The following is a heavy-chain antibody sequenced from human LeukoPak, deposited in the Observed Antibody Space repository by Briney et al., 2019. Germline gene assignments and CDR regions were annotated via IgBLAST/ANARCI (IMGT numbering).Heavy chain of an antibody. V-gene: IGHV1-69*05. D-gene: IGHD1-1*01. CDR1: GGTFSSYA. J-gene: IGHJ1*01. Sequence: SVKVSCKASGGTFSSYAISWVRQAPGQGLEWMGGIIPIFGTANYAQKFQGKVTITTDESTSTAYMELSSLRSEDTAVYYCAREPYNWNDGEYFQHWGQGTLVTVSS. CDR2: IIPIFGTA. CDR3: AREPYNWNDGEYFQH.